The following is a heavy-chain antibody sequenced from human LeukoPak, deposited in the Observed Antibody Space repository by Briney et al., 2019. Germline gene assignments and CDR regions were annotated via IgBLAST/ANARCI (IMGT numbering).Heavy chain of an antibody. J-gene: IGHJ4*02. CDR3: ARRSYPRARIAAGQRSYYFDY. V-gene: IGHV4-61*02. CDR2: ISTSGSP. D-gene: IGHD6-6*01. CDR1: GASISSGSYY. Sequence: SETLSLTCTASGASISSGSYYWIWIRQAAEKGLEWIGRISTSGSPNYNPSLKSRVTISVDTSKNQFSLKLSSVTAADTAVYYCARRSYPRARIAAGQRSYYFDYWGQGTLVTVSS.